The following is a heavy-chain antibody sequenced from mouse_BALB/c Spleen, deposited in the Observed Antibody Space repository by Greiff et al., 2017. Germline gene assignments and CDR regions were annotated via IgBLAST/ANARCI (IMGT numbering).Heavy chain of an antibody. CDR3: ARVGAYYVYAMDY. D-gene: IGHD2-10*01. CDR2: ISSGSSTI. V-gene: IGHV5-17*02. CDR1: GFTFSSFG. Sequence: EVKLMESGGGLVQPGGSRKLSCAASGFTFSSFGMHWVRQAPEKGLEWVAYISSGSSTIYYADTVKGRFTISRDNPKNTLFLQMTSLRSEDTAMYYCARVGAYYVYAMDYWGQGTSVTVSS. J-gene: IGHJ4*01.